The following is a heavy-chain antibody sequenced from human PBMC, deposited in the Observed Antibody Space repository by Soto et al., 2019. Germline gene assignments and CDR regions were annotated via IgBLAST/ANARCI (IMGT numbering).Heavy chain of an antibody. J-gene: IGHJ5*02. Sequence: QVQLQESGPGLVKPSQTLSLTCTVSGGSISSGDYYWSWIRQPPGKGLEWIGYIYYSGSTYYNPSLKSRVNISVDTSKTQFSLKLSSVTAADTAVYYCARAMVVTQNWFDPWGQGTLVTVSS. CDR2: IYYSGST. CDR1: GGSISSGDYY. D-gene: IGHD2-21*02. V-gene: IGHV4-30-4*01. CDR3: ARAMVVTQNWFDP.